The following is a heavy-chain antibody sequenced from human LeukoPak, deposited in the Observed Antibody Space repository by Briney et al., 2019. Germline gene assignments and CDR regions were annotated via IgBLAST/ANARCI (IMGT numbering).Heavy chain of an antibody. CDR1: NYSISSDYY. D-gene: IGHD3-3*01. Sequence: SETLSLTCIVSNYSISSDYYWGWIRQPPGQGLEWIGSIHHSGRTYYNPSLKSRVTISVDTSKNHFSLKLNSVTAADTAVYYCARDHLANLASRLFDPWGQGTLVTVSS. J-gene: IGHJ5*02. CDR3: ARDHLANLASRLFDP. V-gene: IGHV4-38-2*02. CDR2: IHHSGRT.